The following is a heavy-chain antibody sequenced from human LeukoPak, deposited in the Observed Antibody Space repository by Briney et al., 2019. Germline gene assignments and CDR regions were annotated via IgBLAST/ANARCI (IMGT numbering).Heavy chain of an antibody. D-gene: IGHD3-22*01. CDR1: GYTFTIYA. J-gene: IGHJ4*02. CDR2: INAGNGNT. Sequence: ASVTVSCKASGYTFTIYAMHWVRQAPGQRLEWMGWINAGNGNTKYSQKFQGRVTITRDTSASTAYMELSSLRSEDTAVYYCARAYYDSSGYYYPGVFDYWGQGTLVTVSS. V-gene: IGHV1-3*01. CDR3: ARAYYDSSGYYYPGVFDY.